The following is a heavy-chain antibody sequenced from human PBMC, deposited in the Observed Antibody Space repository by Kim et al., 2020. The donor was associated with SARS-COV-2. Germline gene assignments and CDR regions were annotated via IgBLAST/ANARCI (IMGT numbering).Heavy chain of an antibody. V-gene: IGHV3-15*01. CDR3: TTEYYYESSGYHGEYYHQVMAG. D-gene: IGHD3-22*01. J-gene: IGHJ6*02. Sequence: GGSLRLSCASSGFTFSNAWMSWVRQAPGKGLEWVGCIKSKTDGGKTAYAAHVKCTFTISREESTNTLYLQMNSLKTEDSAAYYCTTEYYYESSGYHGEYYHQVMAGWGQGTTLTLPS. CDR2: IKSKTDGGKT. CDR1: GFTFSNAW.